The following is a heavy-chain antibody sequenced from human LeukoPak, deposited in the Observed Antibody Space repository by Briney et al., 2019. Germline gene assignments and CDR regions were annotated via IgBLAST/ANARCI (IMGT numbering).Heavy chain of an antibody. CDR1: GYTFTSYD. J-gene: IGHJ5*02. V-gene: IGHV1-8*01. D-gene: IGHD1-7*01. Sequence: VSVKVSCKASGYTFTSYDINWVRQATGQGLEWKGWMNPNSGNTGYAQKFQGRVTMTRNTSISTAYMELSSLRSEDTTVYYCARSRYNWNYRGKVNWFDPWGQGTLVTASS. CDR3: ARSRYNWNYRGKVNWFDP. CDR2: MNPNSGNT.